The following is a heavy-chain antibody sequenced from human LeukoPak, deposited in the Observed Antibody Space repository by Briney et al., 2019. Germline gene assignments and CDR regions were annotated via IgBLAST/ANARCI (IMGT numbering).Heavy chain of an antibody. CDR3: AKDAQRGFDYSNSLEK. J-gene: IGHJ4*02. Sequence: PGRSLTLSCAASKFLFSHFGMHWVRQAPGKGLEWVAVIWSDGSNRYYADSVKGRFTVSRDNPHNTVYLQMNDLRPEDTAVYYCAKDAQRGFDYSNSLEKWGQGTLVTVSS. V-gene: IGHV3-33*06. CDR1: KFLFSHFG. D-gene: IGHD4-11*01. CDR2: IWSDGSNR.